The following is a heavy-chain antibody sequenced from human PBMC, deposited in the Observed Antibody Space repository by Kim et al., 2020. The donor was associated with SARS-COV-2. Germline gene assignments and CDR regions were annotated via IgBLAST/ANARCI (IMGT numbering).Heavy chain of an antibody. D-gene: IGHD2-21*01. J-gene: IGHJ5*02. CDR1: GGSFSGYY. V-gene: IGHV4-34*01. Sequence: SETLSLTCAVYGGSFSGYYWSWIRQPPGKGLEWIGEINHSGSTNYNPSLKSRVTISVDTSKNQFSLKLSSVTAADTAVYYCARDFLGRGLLFRGWFDPWGQGTLVTVSS. CDR3: ARDFLGRGLLFRGWFDP. CDR2: INHSGST.